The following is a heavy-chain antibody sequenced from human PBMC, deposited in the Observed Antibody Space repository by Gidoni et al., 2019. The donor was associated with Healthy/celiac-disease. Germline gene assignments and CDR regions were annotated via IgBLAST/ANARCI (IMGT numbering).Heavy chain of an antibody. J-gene: IGHJ4*02. CDR2: ISSSSSTI. CDR3: ARDRGGYSGYEPLDY. Sequence: NWVRQAPGKGLEWVSYISSSSSTIYYADSVKGRFTISRDNAKNSLYLQMNSLRAEDTAVYYCARDRGGYSGYEPLDYWGQGTLVTVSS. D-gene: IGHD5-12*01. V-gene: IGHV3-48*04.